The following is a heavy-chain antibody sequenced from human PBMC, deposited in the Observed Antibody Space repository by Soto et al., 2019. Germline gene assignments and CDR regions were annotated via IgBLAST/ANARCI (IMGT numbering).Heavy chain of an antibody. CDR2: INPSGGST. CDR1: GYTFTSYY. V-gene: IGHV1-46*03. CDR3: ARAPPDIVVGGDYYYYYYMDV. J-gene: IGHJ6*03. Sequence: GASVKVSCKASGYTFTSYYMHWVRQAPGQGLEWMGIINPSGGSTSYAQKLQGRVTMTRDTSTSTVYMELSSLRSEDTAVYYCARAPPDIVVGGDYYYYYYMDVWGKGTTVTVSS. D-gene: IGHD2-2*01.